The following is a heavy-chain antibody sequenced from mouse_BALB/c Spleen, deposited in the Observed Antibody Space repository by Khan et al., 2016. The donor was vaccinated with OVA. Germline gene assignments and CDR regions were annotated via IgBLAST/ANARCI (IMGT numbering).Heavy chain of an antibody. CDR2: IDPFSGDT. J-gene: IGHJ3*01. CDR1: GYSFTSYY. CDR3: TRHGDVAWFTY. Sequence: VQLQQSGPELMKPGASVKISCKASGYSFTSYYIHWVMQSHGKSLEWIGYIDPFSGDTTYNQNFKGKATLTVDKSSSTAYIHLSSLTSEDSAVYYCTRHGDVAWFTYWGQGTLVTVSA. D-gene: IGHD2-13*01. V-gene: IGHV1S135*01.